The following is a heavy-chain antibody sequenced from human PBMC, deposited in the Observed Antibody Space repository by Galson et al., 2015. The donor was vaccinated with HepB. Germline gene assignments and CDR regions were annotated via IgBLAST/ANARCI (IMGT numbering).Heavy chain of an antibody. CDR1: GFTFSYYA. Sequence: SLRLSCAASGFTFSYYAMAWVRQAPGKGLEWISAITPSGDNTYSADSMKGRFTISRDNSKNTLFLQKTGLTADDTAIYYCARVHPEYTGGWYRQALYYFDSWGQGTLVAVSS. CDR3: ARVHPEYTGGWYRQALYYFDS. D-gene: IGHD6-19*01. V-gene: IGHV3-23*01. CDR2: ITPSGDNT. J-gene: IGHJ4*02.